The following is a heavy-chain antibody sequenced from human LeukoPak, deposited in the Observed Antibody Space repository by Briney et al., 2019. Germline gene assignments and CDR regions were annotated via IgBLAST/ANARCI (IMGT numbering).Heavy chain of an antibody. CDR2: ISYDGSKE. CDR3: ARGVPPDY. CDR1: GFPFSSYG. Sequence: SARSLSLSCAASGFPFSSYGMYWIRQAPGKGLDLVSVISYDGSKENYDDSVNGRFTISRDNTKNTLYLQMHSLKTDDTTVYSFARGVPPDYWGQGTLVTVSS. V-gene: IGHV3-30*03. J-gene: IGHJ4*02.